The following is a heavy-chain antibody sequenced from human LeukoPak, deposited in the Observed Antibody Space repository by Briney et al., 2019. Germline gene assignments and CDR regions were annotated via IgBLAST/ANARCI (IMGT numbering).Heavy chain of an antibody. Sequence: GGSLRLSCATSGFTFSSSWMSWVRQAPGKGLEWVSTISGSGGSTYYADSVKGRFTISRDNSKNTLYLQMNSLRAEDTAVYYCAKSGIAVAGPFDYWGQGTLVTVSS. V-gene: IGHV3-23*01. CDR2: ISGSGGST. CDR1: GFTFSSSW. D-gene: IGHD6-19*01. CDR3: AKSGIAVAGPFDY. J-gene: IGHJ4*02.